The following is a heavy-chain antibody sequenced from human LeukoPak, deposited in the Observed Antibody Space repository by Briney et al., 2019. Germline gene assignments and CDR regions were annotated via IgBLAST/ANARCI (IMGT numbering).Heavy chain of an antibody. Sequence: ASVKVSCKASGYTFTGYYMHWVRQATGQGLEWMGWMNPNSGNTGYAQKFQGRVTMTRNTSISTAYMELSSLRSEDTAVYYCARSYDSSRFDYWGQGTLVTVSS. CDR3: ARSYDSSRFDY. J-gene: IGHJ4*02. CDR1: GYTFTGYY. D-gene: IGHD3-22*01. V-gene: IGHV1-8*02. CDR2: MNPNSGNT.